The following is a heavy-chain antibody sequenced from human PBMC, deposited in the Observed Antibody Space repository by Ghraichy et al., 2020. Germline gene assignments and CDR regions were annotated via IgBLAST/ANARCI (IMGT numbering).Heavy chain of an antibody. CDR3: ARAKNYYYYGMDV. V-gene: IGHV3-21*01. Sequence: GESLNISCAASGFTFSSYSMNWVRQAPGKGLEWVSSISSSSSYIYYADSVKGRFTISRDNAKNSLYLQMNSLRAEDTAVYYCARAKNYYYYGMDVWGQGTTVTVSS. CDR2: ISSSSSYI. J-gene: IGHJ6*02. CDR1: GFTFSSYS.